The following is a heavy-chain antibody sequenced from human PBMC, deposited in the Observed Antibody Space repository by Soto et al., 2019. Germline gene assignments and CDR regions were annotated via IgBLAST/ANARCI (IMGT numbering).Heavy chain of an antibody. V-gene: IGHV1-46*03. CDR3: ARSIAVVGTRFGAFDI. CDR2: INPSGGGT. CDR1: GYTFSSYY. Sequence: ASVKVSCKASGYTFSSYYMHWVRQAPGQGPEWMGLINPSGGGTSYAQKFQGRVTMTRDTSTSTVYMELSSLRSEDTAVYYCARSIAVVGTRFGAFDIWGQGTMVTVSS. J-gene: IGHJ3*02. D-gene: IGHD6-19*01.